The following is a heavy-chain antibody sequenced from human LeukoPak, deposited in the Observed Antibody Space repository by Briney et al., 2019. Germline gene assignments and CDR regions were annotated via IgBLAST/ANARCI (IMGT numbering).Heavy chain of an antibody. Sequence: GGSLRLSCVASGFTFSSNGMHWVRQAPGKGLEWVANIKQDGSEKYYVDSVKGRFTISRDNAKNSLYLQMNSLRAEDTAVYYCAREVGATYDYWGQGTLVTVSS. V-gene: IGHV3-7*01. CDR2: IKQDGSEK. CDR3: AREVGATYDY. D-gene: IGHD1-26*01. CDR1: GFTFSSNG. J-gene: IGHJ4*02.